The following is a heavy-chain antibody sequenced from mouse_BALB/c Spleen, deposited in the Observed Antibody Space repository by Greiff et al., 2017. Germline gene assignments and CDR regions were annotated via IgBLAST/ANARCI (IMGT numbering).Heavy chain of an antibody. CDR1: GFNIKDTY. CDR2: IDPANGNT. D-gene: IGHD2-14*01. CDR3: ARGVRRGNAMDY. V-gene: IGHV14-3*02. Sequence: VQLQQSGAELVKPGASVKLSCTASGFNIKDTYMHWVKQRPEQGLEWIGRIDPANGNTKYDPKFQGKATITADTSSNTAYLQLSSLTSEDTAVYYCARGVRRGNAMDYWGQGTSVTVSS. J-gene: IGHJ4*01.